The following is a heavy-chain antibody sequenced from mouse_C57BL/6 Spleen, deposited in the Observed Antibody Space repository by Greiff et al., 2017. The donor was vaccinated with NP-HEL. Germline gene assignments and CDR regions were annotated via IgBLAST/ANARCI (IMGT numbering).Heavy chain of an antibody. CDR1: GFTFSDYG. Sequence: EVQRVESGGGLVKPGGSLKLSCAASGFTFSDYGMHWVRQAPEKGLEWVAYISSGSSTIYYADTVKGRFTISRDNAKNTLFLQMTSLRSEDTAMYYCARRSYGNYDYAMDYWGQGTSVTVSS. D-gene: IGHD2-1*01. J-gene: IGHJ4*01. CDR2: ISSGSSTI. CDR3: ARRSYGNYDYAMDY. V-gene: IGHV5-17*01.